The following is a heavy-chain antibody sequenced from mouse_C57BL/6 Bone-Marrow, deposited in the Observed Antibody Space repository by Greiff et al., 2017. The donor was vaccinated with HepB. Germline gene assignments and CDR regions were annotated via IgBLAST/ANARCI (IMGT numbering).Heavy chain of an antibody. CDR1: GYTFTNYW. CDR2: IYPGGGYT. Sequence: QVQLQQSGAELVRPGPSVKMSCKASGYTFTNYWIGWAKQRPGHGLEWIGDIYPGGGYTNYNEKFKGKATLTADKSSSTAYMQFSSLTSEDSAIYYCAREAGYYFDYWGQGTTLTVSS. CDR3: AREAGYYFDY. V-gene: IGHV1-63*01. J-gene: IGHJ2*01.